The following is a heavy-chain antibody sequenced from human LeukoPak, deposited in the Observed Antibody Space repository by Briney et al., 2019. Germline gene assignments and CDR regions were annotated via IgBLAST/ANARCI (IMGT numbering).Heavy chain of an antibody. D-gene: IGHD3-3*01. CDR2: IKLDGSEK. Sequence: GGSLRLSCAASGFTFSYYWMTWVRQAPGKGLEWVANIKLDGSEKYYVDSVKGRFTISRDNAKNSLFLQMNSLRAEDTAVYYCASPEWLPDSIDIWGQGTMVTVSS. V-gene: IGHV3-7*01. CDR3: ASPEWLPDSIDI. CDR1: GFTFSYYW. J-gene: IGHJ3*02.